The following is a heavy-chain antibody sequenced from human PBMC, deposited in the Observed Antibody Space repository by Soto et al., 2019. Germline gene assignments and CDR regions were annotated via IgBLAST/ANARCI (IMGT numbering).Heavy chain of an antibody. J-gene: IGHJ6*02. D-gene: IGHD3-22*01. CDR1: GGSISSYY. CDR3: ARHPSRRYYDSSGYYYPLVYGMDI. Sequence: QVQLQESGPGLVTPSETLSLTCTVSGGSISSYYWCWIRQPPGKGLEWIGYIYYTGSTNYNPSLKSRVTISVDTSKNQFSLKLSSVTAADTDVYYCARHPSRRYYDSSGYYYPLVYGMDIWGQGTTVTVSS. CDR2: IYYTGST. V-gene: IGHV4-59*08.